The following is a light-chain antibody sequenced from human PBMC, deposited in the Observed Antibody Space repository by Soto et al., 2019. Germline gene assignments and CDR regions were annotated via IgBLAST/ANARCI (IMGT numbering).Light chain of an antibody. CDR1: SSDVGGYNY. V-gene: IGLV2-11*01. Sequence: QSALTQPRSVSGSPGQSVTISCTGTSSDVGGYNYVSWYQQHPGKAPKLMIYDVSKRPSGVPDRFSGSKSGNTASLTISGLQSDDESDYYCCSSAGSVTFVFGTGTKVTVL. CDR2: DVS. CDR3: CSSAGSVTFV. J-gene: IGLJ1*01.